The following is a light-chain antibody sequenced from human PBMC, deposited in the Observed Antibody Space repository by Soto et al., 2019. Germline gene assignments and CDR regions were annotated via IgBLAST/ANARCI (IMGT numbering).Light chain of an antibody. Sequence: DIQMTQSHSTLSASVGDRVTITCRASQTISTWLAWYQHKPGKAPKLLINKASSLESGVPSRFSGSGYGTDFTLTISSLEPEDFGVYFCQEHSHWPSLTFGGGTKVDIK. CDR3: QEHSHWPSLT. CDR1: QTISTW. J-gene: IGKJ4*01. CDR2: KAS. V-gene: IGKV1-5*03.